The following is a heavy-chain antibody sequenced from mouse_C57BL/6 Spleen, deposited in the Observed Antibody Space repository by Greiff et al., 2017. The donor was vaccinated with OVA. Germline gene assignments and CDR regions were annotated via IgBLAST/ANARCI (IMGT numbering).Heavy chain of an antibody. D-gene: IGHD2-3*01. J-gene: IGHJ4*01. CDR3: ARIYDGYAMDY. V-gene: IGHV5-17*01. CDR1: GFTFSDYG. CDR2: ISSGSSTI. Sequence: EVMLVESGGGLVKPGGSLKLSCAASGFTFSDYGMHWVRQAPEKGLEWVAYISSGSSTIYYADTVKGRFTISRDNAKNTLFLQMTSLRSEDTAMYYCARIYDGYAMDYWGQGTSVTVSS.